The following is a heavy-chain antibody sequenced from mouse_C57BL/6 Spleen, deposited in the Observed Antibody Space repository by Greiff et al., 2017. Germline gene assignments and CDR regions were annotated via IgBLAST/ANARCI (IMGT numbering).Heavy chain of an antibody. D-gene: IGHD1-1*01. J-gene: IGHJ3*01. CDR1: GYSFTGYY. CDR2: INPSTGGT. CDR3: ARSITTVVARPFAY. V-gene: IGHV1-42*01. Sequence: EVQGVESGPELVKPGASVKISCKASGYSFTGYYMNWVKQSPEKSLEWIGEINPSTGGTTYNQKFKAKATLTVDKSSSTAYMQLKSLTSEDSAVYYCARSITTVVARPFAYWGQGTLVTVSA.